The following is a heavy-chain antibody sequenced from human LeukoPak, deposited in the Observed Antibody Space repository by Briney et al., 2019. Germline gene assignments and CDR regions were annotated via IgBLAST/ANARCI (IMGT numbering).Heavy chain of an antibody. D-gene: IGHD6-6*01. CDR1: GYTFIDYT. J-gene: IGHJ4*02. V-gene: IGHV3-48*02. CDR3: TRDRSTWLFDY. Sequence: GGSLRLSCAASGYTFIDYTMHWVRHAPGKGLESVSDISSSSSAILYADSVQGRFTISRDNAKNSLYLQMNTLRDEDTAVYYCTRDRSTWLFDYWGQGTVVTVAS. CDR2: ISSSSSAI.